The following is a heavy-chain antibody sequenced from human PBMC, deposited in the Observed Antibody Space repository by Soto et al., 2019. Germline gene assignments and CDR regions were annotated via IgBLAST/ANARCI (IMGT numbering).Heavy chain of an antibody. V-gene: IGHV1-2*02. Sequence: QVQLVQSGAEVKKPGASVKVSCKTSGYTFTGYYIHWVRQAHGQGLEWMALINPNSGDTNYGHKFQGRVTLTRDTSINTVYMEVTSLRFDDTAVYYCAVAGLPFEYWGQGTLVTVFS. CDR2: INPNSGDT. J-gene: IGHJ4*02. CDR1: GYTFTGYY. D-gene: IGHD6-19*01. CDR3: AVAGLPFEY.